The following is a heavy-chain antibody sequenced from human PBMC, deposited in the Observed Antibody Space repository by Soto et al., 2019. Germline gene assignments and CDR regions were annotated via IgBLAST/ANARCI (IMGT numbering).Heavy chain of an antibody. D-gene: IGHD2-15*01. CDR3: ARRVVVAATDDY. J-gene: IGHJ4*02. V-gene: IGHV3-30-3*01. CDR2: ISYDGSNK. CDR1: GFTFSSYA. Sequence: GGSLRLSCAASGFTFSSYAMHWVRQAPGKGLEWVAVISYDGSNKYYAYSVKGLFTISRDNSKNTLYLQMNSLRAEDTAVYYCARRVVVAATDDYWGQGTLVTVSS.